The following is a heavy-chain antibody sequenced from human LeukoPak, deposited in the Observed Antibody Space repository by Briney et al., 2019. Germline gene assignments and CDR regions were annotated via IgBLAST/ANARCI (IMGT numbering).Heavy chain of an antibody. Sequence: ASVEVSCKASGYTFTSYGISWVRQAPGQGLEWMGWISAYNGNTNYAQKLQGRVTMTTDTSTSTAYMELRSLRSDDTAVYYCARGGWDIVATTNWFDPWGQGTLVTVSS. J-gene: IGHJ5*02. D-gene: IGHD5-12*01. CDR1: GYTFTSYG. V-gene: IGHV1-18*01. CDR2: ISAYNGNT. CDR3: ARGGWDIVATTNWFDP.